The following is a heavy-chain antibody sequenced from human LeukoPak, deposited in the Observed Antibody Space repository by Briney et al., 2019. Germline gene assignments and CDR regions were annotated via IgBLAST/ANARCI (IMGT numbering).Heavy chain of an antibody. J-gene: IGHJ4*02. V-gene: IGHV4-34*01. CDR3: ARGLTTTGAFDY. Sequence: SETLSLTCAVYGGSFSGYYWSWLRQPPGKGLEWIGEINHSGSTNYNPSLKSRVTISVDTYNSPFSLKLSPVTAADTAVYYCARGLTTTGAFDYWGQGTLVTVSS. CDR2: INHSGST. D-gene: IGHD4-17*01. CDR1: GGSFSGYY.